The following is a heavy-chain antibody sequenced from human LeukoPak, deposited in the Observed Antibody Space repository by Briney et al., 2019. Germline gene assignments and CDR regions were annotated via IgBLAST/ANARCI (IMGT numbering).Heavy chain of an antibody. CDR3: XXXXTXYDILTGYYWHDAFDI. J-gene: IGHJ3*02. V-gene: IGHV4-38-2*02. CDR2: IYYSGST. D-gene: IGHD3-9*01. CDR1: GYSISSSYY. Sequence: SETLSLTCTVSGYSISSSYYWGWIRQPPGKGLEWIGSIYYSGSTYYNPSLKSRVTISVDTSKNQFSLKLSSVTAADTAVYYXXXXXTXYDILTGYYWHDAFDIWGQGTMVTVSS.